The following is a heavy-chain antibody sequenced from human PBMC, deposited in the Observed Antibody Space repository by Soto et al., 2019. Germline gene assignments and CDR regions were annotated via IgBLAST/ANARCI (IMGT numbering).Heavy chain of an antibody. CDR2: IYYSGST. V-gene: IGHV4-30-4*02. J-gene: IGHJ4*02. D-gene: IGHD5-12*01. CDR1: GGSISSGDYY. CDR3: ARDLGAFGMATIFLGY. Sequence: SETLSLTCTVSGGSISSGDYYWSWIRQPPGKGLEWIGYIYYSGSTYYNPSLKSRVTISVDTSKNQFSLKLSSVTAADTAVYYCARDLGAFGMATIFLGYWGQGTLVTVSS.